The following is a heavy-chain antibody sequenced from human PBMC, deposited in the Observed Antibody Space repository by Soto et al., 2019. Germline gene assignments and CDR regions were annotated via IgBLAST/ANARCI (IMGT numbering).Heavy chain of an antibody. Sequence: QVHLLLQSGAEVKKPGSSVKVSCKASGGSLTGYTITWVRQAPGQGLEWMGGIVPIFETTNYAQKFQDRVTITADASTSTDYVELSSLRSEDTAVYYCARASTGRIPGSTLGYSYYYVMDVLGQGTTVTVSS. CDR1: GGSLTGYT. CDR3: ARASTGRIPGSTLGYSYYYVMDV. D-gene: IGHD1-7*01. CDR2: IVPIFETT. V-gene: IGHV1-69*01. J-gene: IGHJ6*02.